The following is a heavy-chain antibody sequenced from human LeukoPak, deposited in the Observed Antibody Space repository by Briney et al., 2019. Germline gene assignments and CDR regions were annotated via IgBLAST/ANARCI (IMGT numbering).Heavy chain of an antibody. D-gene: IGHD2-21*01. CDR2: INPNSGGT. Sequence: ASVTVSCKSSGYTFTVYLIHWVRQAPGQGLEWMGWINPNSGGTNYAQKFQGRVTMTRDTSISTAYMELSRLTSDDTAVYYCAREYYSISDYWGQGALVTVSS. V-gene: IGHV1-2*02. CDR3: AREYYSISDY. CDR1: GYTFTVYL. J-gene: IGHJ4*02.